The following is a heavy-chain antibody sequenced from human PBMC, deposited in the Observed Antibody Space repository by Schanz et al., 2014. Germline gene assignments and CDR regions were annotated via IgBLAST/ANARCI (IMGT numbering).Heavy chain of an antibody. J-gene: IGHJ4*02. Sequence: EVKLLESGGGLVQPGGSLRLSCAASGFTFATYAMSWVRQAPGKGLEWVSGISDNGISTYYADSVKGRFSISRENSKSILYLQMNSLRAEDTAVYYCAKAGSGWSTAGYYYWGQGTLVAVSS. V-gene: IGHV3-23*01. CDR1: GFTFATYA. CDR3: AKAGSGWSTAGYYY. D-gene: IGHD6-19*01. CDR2: ISDNGIST.